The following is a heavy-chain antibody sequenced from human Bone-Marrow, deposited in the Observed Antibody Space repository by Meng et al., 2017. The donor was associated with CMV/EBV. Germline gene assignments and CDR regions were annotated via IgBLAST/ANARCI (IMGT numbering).Heavy chain of an antibody. D-gene: IGHD6-13*01. CDR1: GFTFNNYE. CDR2: ISSSSSAI. J-gene: IGHJ6*02. V-gene: IGHV3-48*03. Sequence: GESLKISCEASGFTFNNYEMNWVRQAPGKGLEWVSYISSSSSAIYYADSVKGRFTISRDKAKNSQYLQMNSLRAEDAAVYYCARGVPGGLAAAGTHLRYYYYGMDVWGQGTTVTVSS. CDR3: ARGVPGGLAAAGTHLRYYYYGMDV.